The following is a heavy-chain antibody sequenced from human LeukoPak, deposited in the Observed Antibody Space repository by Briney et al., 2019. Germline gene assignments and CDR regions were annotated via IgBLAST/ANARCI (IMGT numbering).Heavy chain of an antibody. D-gene: IGHD2-2*01. CDR3: ANPFSTPRSNYYIDV. J-gene: IGHJ6*03. Sequence: GGSLRLSCAASGFTFSSYTMSWVRQAPGRGLEWVSAISGSGGSTYYADSVKGRFTISRDNSKSTLYLQMNSLRAEDTAVYYCANPFSTPRSNYYIDVWGKGTTVTVSS. CDR2: ISGSGGST. CDR1: GFTFSSYT. V-gene: IGHV3-23*01.